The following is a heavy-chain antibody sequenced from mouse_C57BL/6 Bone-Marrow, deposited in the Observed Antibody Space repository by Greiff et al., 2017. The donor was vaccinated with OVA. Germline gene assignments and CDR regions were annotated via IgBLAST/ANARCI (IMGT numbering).Heavy chain of an antibody. V-gene: IGHV1-72*01. CDR2: IDPNSGGT. Sequence: QVQLKQPGAELVKPGASVKLSCKASGYTFTSYWMHWVKQRPGRGLEWIGRIDPNSGGTKYNEKFKSKATLTVDKPSSTAYMQLSSLTSEDSAVYYCASAIYYDYDKWGQGTLVTVSA. CDR3: ASAIYYDYDK. CDR1: GYTFTSYW. D-gene: IGHD2-4*01. J-gene: IGHJ3*02.